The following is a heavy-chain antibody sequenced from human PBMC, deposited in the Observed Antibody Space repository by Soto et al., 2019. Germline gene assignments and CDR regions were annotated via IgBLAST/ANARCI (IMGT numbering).Heavy chain of an antibody. J-gene: IGHJ6*02. Sequence: QLQLQESGPGLVKPSETLSLTCTVSGGSISSSSYYGGWIRQPPGKGLEWIGSIYYSGSTYYNPSLKGRVTISVDTSKNQFPPKLSSVTAADTAVYYCARSEQQLVLNYYYGMDVWGQGTTVTVSS. V-gene: IGHV4-39*01. CDR3: ARSEQQLVLNYYYGMDV. CDR1: GGSISSSSYY. CDR2: IYYSGST. D-gene: IGHD6-13*01.